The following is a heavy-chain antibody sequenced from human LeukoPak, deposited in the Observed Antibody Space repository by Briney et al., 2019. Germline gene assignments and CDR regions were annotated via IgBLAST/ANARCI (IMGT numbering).Heavy chain of an antibody. J-gene: IGHJ3*02. CDR1: GYTFTGYY. D-gene: IGHD2-2*01. Sequence: EASVKVSCKASGYTFTGYYMHWVRQAPGQGLEWMRWINPNSGGTNYAQKFQGRVTMTRDTSISTAYMELSRLRSDDTAVYYCARLIYCSSTSCPQKVAFDIWGQGTMVTVSS. CDR2: INPNSGGT. V-gene: IGHV1-2*02. CDR3: ARLIYCSSTSCPQKVAFDI.